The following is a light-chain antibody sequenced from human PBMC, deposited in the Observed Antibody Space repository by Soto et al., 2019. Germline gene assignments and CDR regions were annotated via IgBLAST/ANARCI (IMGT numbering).Light chain of an antibody. J-gene: IGKJ5*01. CDR1: QSVSSSY. CDR2: GAS. Sequence: EIVLTQSPGTQSLSPGERATLSCRASQSVSSSYLAWYQQKPGQAPRLLIYGASSRATGIPDRFSGSGSGTDFTLTISRLEPEDFAVYYCQQYGSSLITFGQGARLEIK. V-gene: IGKV3-20*01. CDR3: QQYGSSLIT.